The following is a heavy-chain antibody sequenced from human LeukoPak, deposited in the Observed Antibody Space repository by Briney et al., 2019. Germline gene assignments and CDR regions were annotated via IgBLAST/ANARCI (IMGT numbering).Heavy chain of an antibody. V-gene: IGHV4-59*12. CDR2: IDHSGST. D-gene: IGHD3-22*01. Sequence: NPSETLSLTCTVSGGSFSSYYWTWIRQPPGKGLEWIGYIDHSGSTYYNPSLKSRVTISLDTSKNQFSLKLSSVTAADTAVYYCARIRWLSAYYFDYWGQGTLVTVSS. J-gene: IGHJ4*02. CDR1: GGSFSSYY. CDR3: ARIRWLSAYYFDY.